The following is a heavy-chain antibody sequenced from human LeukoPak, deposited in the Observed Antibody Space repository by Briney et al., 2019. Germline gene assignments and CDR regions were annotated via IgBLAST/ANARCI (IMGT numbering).Heavy chain of an antibody. CDR2: IRYDGSNK. Sequence: GGSLRLSCAASGFTFSSYGMHWVRQAPGKGLEWVAFIRYDGSNKYYADSVKGRFTISRDNAKNSLYLQMNSLRAEDTAVYYCARVPVSSGYYWELDYWGQGTLVTVSS. D-gene: IGHD3-22*01. CDR3: ARVPVSSGYYWELDY. CDR1: GFTFSSYG. V-gene: IGHV3-30*02. J-gene: IGHJ4*02.